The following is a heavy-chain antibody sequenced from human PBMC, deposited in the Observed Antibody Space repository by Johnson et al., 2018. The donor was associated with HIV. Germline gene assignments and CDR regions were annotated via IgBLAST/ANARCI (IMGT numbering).Heavy chain of an antibody. CDR2: IKWNGGGL. CDR1: GFTFHDYA. Sequence: VQLVESGGGVERPGGSLRLSCAASGFTFHDYAMTWVRQGPGKGLEWVSGIKWNGGGLGYADSVKGRFTISRDNAKKFLYLQMNSLRAEDTALYYCARVVRYSSGSDGFDMWGRGTMVTVSS. CDR3: ARVVRYSSGSDGFDM. J-gene: IGHJ3*02. D-gene: IGHD6-19*01. V-gene: IGHV3-20*04.